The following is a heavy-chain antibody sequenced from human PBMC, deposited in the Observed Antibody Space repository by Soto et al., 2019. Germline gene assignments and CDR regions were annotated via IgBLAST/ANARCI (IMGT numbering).Heavy chain of an antibody. CDR1: GFTFSSYA. D-gene: IGHD3-22*01. CDR2: ISGSGGST. V-gene: IGHV3-23*01. CDR3: AKDRAYYDSSGYPNWFDP. Sequence: PAGSRRLSCSASGFTFSSYAMSWVRQAPGKGLEWVSAISGSGGSTYYADSVKGRFTISRDNSKNTLYLQMNSLRAEDTAVYYCAKDRAYYDSSGYPNWFDPWGQGTLVTVSS. J-gene: IGHJ5*02.